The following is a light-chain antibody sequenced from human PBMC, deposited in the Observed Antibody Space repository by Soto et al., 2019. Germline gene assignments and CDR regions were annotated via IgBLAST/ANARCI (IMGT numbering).Light chain of an antibody. CDR1: QSISTY. CDR2: AAS. J-gene: IGKJ1*01. Sequence: DIQMTQSPSSLSASIGDRVTITCRASQSISTYLNWYQHKPGKAPKLLIYAASSLQSGVPSRFSGIGSGTNFTLTISSLQPEDFATYYCQQSYSTPPTFGQGTKVEIK. V-gene: IGKV1-39*01. CDR3: QQSYSTPPT.